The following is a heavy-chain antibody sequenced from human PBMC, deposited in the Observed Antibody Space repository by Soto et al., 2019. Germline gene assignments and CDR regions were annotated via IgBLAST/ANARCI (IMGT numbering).Heavy chain of an antibody. D-gene: IGHD2-2*01. V-gene: IGHV1-3*01. CDR1: GYSVTDYY. Sequence: QVQLVQSGTEVKKPGASVKVSCKASGYSVTDYYIHWVRQAPGQGLKWMGWINAGNGNTKYSQKFQGRVTITRDTSASTAYMELSSLRSEDTAVYYCARDACSGTSCHTHENYYAMDVWGQGTMVTVSS. CDR2: INAGNGNT. J-gene: IGHJ6*02. CDR3: ARDACSGTSCHTHENYYAMDV.